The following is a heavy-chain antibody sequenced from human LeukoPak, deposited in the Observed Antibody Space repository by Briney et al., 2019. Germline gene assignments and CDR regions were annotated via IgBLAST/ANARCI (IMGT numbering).Heavy chain of an antibody. V-gene: IGHV4-59*08. Sequence: SETLSLTCTVSGGPVSSYYWSWIRQPPGKGLEWIAYIYYSGCTKYNPSLKSRVTISLDRSKNQFSLKLRSVTAADTAVYYCARLQVHCGGDCYTRWFDPWGQGTLVTVSS. CDR2: IYYSGCT. D-gene: IGHD2-21*02. J-gene: IGHJ5*02. CDR3: ARLQVHCGGDCYTRWFDP. CDR1: GGPVSSYY.